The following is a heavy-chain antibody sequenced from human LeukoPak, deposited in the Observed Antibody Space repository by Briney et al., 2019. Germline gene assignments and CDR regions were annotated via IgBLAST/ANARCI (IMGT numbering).Heavy chain of an antibody. CDR1: GGXFSNYP. D-gene: IGHD3-22*01. J-gene: IGHJ6*02. CDR2: IIPIFGAA. CDR3: AREVNYYDSTAYSTFYFHYGMDV. V-gene: IGHV1-69*13. Sequence: SVKVSCKASGGXFSNYPITWVRQAPGQGLEWMGGIIPIFGAANYAQKFQGRLTITADESTTTAYMELSSLRSGDTAVYYCAREVNYYDSTAYSTFYFHYGMDVWGQGTSVTVSS.